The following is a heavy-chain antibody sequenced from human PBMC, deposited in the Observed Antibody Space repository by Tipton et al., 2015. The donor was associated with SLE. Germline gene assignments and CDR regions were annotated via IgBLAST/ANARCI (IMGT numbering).Heavy chain of an antibody. D-gene: IGHD3-10*01. CDR1: GGSISSHY. Sequence: TLSLTCTVSGGSISSHYWSWIRQPPGKGLEWIGYISYSGSTNYNPSLKSRVTISVDTSKNQFSLKLSSVTAADTAVYYCARGGTMVRGVIWYWGQGTLVTVSS. CDR3: ARGGTMVRGVIWY. J-gene: IGHJ4*02. V-gene: IGHV4-59*11. CDR2: ISYSGST.